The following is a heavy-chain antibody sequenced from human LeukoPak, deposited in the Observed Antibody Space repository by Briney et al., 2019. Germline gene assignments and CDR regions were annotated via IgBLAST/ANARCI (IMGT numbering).Heavy chain of an antibody. D-gene: IGHD3-10*01. J-gene: IGHJ6*04. V-gene: IGHV4-34*01. CDR1: GGSFSDYY. CDR2: INHNGST. Sequence: SETLSLTCAVYGGSFSDYYWSWIRQPPGKWLEWIGEINHNGSTNYNPSLKSRVTISVDTSKNQFSLKLSSVTAADTAVYYCARVLKAMVRGVFYYYYYGMDVWGKGTTVTVSS. CDR3: ARVLKAMVRGVFYYYYYGMDV.